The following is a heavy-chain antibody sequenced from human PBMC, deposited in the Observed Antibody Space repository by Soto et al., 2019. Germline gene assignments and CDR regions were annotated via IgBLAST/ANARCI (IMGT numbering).Heavy chain of an antibody. CDR1: GGTFSSYA. CDR3: ASERGYRYGSNFDY. D-gene: IGHD5-18*01. Sequence: SVKVSCKASGGTFSSYAISWVRQAPGQGLEWMGGIIPIFGTANYAQKFQGRVTITADESTSTAYMELSSLRSEDTAVYYCASERGYRYGSNFDYWGQGTLVTVSS. J-gene: IGHJ4*02. V-gene: IGHV1-69*13. CDR2: IIPIFGTA.